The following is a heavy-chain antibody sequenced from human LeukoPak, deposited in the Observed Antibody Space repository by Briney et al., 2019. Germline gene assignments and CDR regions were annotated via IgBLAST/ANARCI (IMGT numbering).Heavy chain of an antibody. V-gene: IGHV4-59*11. CDR2: IYYTGST. CDR1: GGSISSLY. D-gene: IGHD6-13*01. J-gene: IGHJ4*02. Sequence: SETLSLTCTGSGGSISSLYWSWIRQPPGQGLEWIGHIYYTGSTNYNPSLKSRVTISVDTSKKHFSLKLSSVTAADTAVYYCARTNPGYSSSWYFDSWGQGTLVTVSS. CDR3: ARTNPGYSSSWYFDS.